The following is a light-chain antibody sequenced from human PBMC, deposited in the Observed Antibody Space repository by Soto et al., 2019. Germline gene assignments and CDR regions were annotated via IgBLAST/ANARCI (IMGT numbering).Light chain of an antibody. J-gene: IGLJ2*01. CDR2: DAS. CDR1: SSNVGSYIL. CDR3: CSYGGSSSYV. Sequence: QSVLTQPASVSGSPGQSITISCTGTSSNVGSYILVSWYQQHPGKAPKLMIYDASKRPSGASNRFSGSKSGNTASLTRSGLQDEDEADYSGCSYGGSSSYVFGGGTKLTVL. V-gene: IGLV2-23*01.